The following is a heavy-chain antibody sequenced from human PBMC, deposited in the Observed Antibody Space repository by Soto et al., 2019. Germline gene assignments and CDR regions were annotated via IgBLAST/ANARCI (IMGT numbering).Heavy chain of an antibody. D-gene: IGHD3-3*01. CDR1: GGSISSGDYS. Sequence: SETLSLTCTVSGGSISSGDYSWSWVRQSPGKGPEWIGHIYNSGITYYNPSLKSRVVISIDTSRNQFSLRLNSLTAADRAVYFCARGVTVFGLVSRFWFDPWGQRTVVAVSS. V-gene: IGHV4-30-4*01. CDR2: IYNSGIT. CDR3: ARGVTVFGLVSRFWFDP. J-gene: IGHJ5*02.